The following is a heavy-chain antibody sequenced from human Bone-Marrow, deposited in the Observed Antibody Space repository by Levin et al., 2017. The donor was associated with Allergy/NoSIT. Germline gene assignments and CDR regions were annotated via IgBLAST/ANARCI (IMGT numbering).Heavy chain of an antibody. J-gene: IGHJ4*02. Sequence: GSLRLSCDVSGSSINSAYSWGWVRQPPGKGLEWLGSIYSTDDTYYSPSLKSRVTISKRPSKNQFSLKLTSVTAADTAVYYCASMTTVTKTYYFDYWGQGTLVTVSS. CDR2: IYSTDDT. CDR1: GSSINSAYS. D-gene: IGHD4-17*01. CDR3: ASMTTVTKTYYFDY. V-gene: IGHV4-38-2*01.